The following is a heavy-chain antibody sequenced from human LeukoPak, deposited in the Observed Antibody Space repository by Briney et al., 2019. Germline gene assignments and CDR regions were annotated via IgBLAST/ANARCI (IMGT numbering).Heavy chain of an antibody. V-gene: IGHV3-30*04. CDR2: ISYDGSNK. CDR3: ASPSHYGDYESTTFDY. D-gene: IGHD4-17*01. CDR1: GFTFSSYA. J-gene: IGHJ4*02. Sequence: GGSLRLSCAASGFTFSSYAMHWVRQAPGKGLEWVAVISYDGSNKYYADSVKGRFTISRDNSKNTLYLQMNSLRAEDTAVYYCASPSHYGDYESTTFDYWGQGTLVTVSS.